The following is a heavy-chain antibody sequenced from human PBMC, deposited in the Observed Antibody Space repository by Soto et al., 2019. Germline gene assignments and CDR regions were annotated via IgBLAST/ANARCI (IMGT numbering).Heavy chain of an antibody. J-gene: IGHJ6*02. CDR3: AKRDSGWSFDYYGMDV. CDR2: ISGSGGST. Sequence: EVQLLESGGGLVQPGGSLRLSCAASGFTFSSYAMSWLRQAPGKGLERVSAISGSGGSTYYADSVKGRFTISRDNSKNTLHLQMNSLRADDTSVYYCAKRDSGWSFDYYGMDVWGQGTTVTVSS. D-gene: IGHD6-19*01. CDR1: GFTFSSYA. V-gene: IGHV3-23*01.